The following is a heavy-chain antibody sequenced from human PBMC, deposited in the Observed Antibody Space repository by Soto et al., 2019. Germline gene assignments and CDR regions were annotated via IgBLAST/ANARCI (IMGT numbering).Heavy chain of an antibody. Sequence: GGSLRLSCAASVFTFSDYYMSLIRQAPGKGLEWLSYISGSSDNTNYADSVKGRFTISRHKAKKSLYLEMNSLRAEDTAVYYCATITMMTWGQGTMVTVSS. CDR2: ISGSSDNT. D-gene: IGHD3-22*01. J-gene: IGHJ5*02. CDR1: VFTFSDYY. V-gene: IGHV3-11*06. CDR3: ATITMMT.